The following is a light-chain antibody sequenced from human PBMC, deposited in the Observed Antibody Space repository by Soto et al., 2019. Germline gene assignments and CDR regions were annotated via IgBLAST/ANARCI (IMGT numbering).Light chain of an antibody. CDR3: GGWDDSLNAWV. Sequence: QSVLTQPPSASTTPGQRVTIFCSGGISNIGSQYVNWYQHLPGAAPKLPIYRDDQRPSRVPDRFSGSKSGTSTSLAVRGLRSEDEADYYWGGWDDSLNAWVFGGGTQLTVL. V-gene: IGLV1-47*01. CDR2: RDD. CDR1: ISNIGSQY. J-gene: IGLJ3*02.